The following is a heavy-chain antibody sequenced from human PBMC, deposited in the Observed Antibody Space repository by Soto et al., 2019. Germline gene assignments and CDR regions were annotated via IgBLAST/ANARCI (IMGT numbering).Heavy chain of an antibody. CDR2: IIPILGIA. Sequence: QVQLVQSGAEVKKPWSSVKVSCKASGGTFSSYTISCVRQAPGQGLEWMGRIIPILGIAKYAQKFQRSVTITADKSTSTAYMELSSLRSEDTAVYYCARGEADTAMAIRGQGNTVTLSS. V-gene: IGHV1-69*02. CDR3: ARGEADTAMAI. D-gene: IGHD5-18*01. CDR1: GGTFSSYT. J-gene: IGHJ6*02.